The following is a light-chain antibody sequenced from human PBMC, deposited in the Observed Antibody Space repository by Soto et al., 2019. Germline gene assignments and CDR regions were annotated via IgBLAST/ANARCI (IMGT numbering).Light chain of an antibody. V-gene: IGKV3-20*01. Sequence: EIVLMQSPGTLSLSPGESATLFCRASQSMKRRYLAWYQQKPGQAPRVLIYAASIRATGIPDRFSGSGSGTDFTLTISRLEPEDFAVYYCQQYGSSGTFGQGTKVDIK. CDR1: QSMKRRY. J-gene: IGKJ1*01. CDR2: AAS. CDR3: QQYGSSGT.